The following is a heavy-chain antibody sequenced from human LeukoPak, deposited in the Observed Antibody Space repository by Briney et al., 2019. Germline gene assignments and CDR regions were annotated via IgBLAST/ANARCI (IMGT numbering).Heavy chain of an antibody. V-gene: IGHV3-7*01. Sequence: GGCLRLSCAASGFTLSSYWMSWVRQAPGKGLEWVANIKHDGSEKYYVDSVKGRFTISRDNAKTPLYLQMNSLRAEDTAVYYCARETPIIDYWGQGTLVTVPS. CDR2: IKHDGSEK. CDR1: GFTLSSYW. D-gene: IGHD2-21*02. J-gene: IGHJ4*02. CDR3: ARETPIIDY.